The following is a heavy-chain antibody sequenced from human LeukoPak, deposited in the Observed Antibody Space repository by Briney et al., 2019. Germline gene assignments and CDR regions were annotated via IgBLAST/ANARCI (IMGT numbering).Heavy chain of an antibody. J-gene: IGHJ4*02. V-gene: IGHV3-74*01. D-gene: IGHD2-2*01. CDR1: GFTFSSYW. CDR2: INSDGSST. CDR3: ARLGYCSKTSCYPTDY. Sequence: PGGSLRLSCAASGFTFSSYWMHWVRQAPGKGLVWVSRINSDGSSTSYADSVKGRFTISRDNAKNSLYLQMNSLRVEDTAVYYCARLGYCSKTSCYPTDYWGQGTLVTVSS.